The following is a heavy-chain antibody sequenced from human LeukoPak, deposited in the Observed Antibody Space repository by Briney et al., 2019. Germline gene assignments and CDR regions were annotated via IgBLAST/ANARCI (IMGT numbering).Heavy chain of an antibody. Sequence: GGSLRPSCAASGITFSSYAMSWVRQAPGKGLEWASAISGSGGSTYYADSVKGRFTISRDNSKNTLYLQMNSLRAEDTAVYYCARDIVVVPAAILGDAFDIWGQGTMVTVSS. J-gene: IGHJ3*02. CDR2: ISGSGGST. D-gene: IGHD2-2*01. CDR3: ARDIVVVPAAILGDAFDI. V-gene: IGHV3-23*01. CDR1: GITFSSYA.